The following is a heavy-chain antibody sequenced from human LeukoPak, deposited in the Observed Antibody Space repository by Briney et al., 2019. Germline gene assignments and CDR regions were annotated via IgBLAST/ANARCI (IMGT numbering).Heavy chain of an antibody. D-gene: IGHD3-10*01. V-gene: IGHV1-18*01. Sequence: ASVKVSCKASGYTFTSYGISWVRQAPGQGLEWMGWISAYNGNTNYTQKLQGRVTMTTDTSTSTAYMELRSLRSDDTAVYYCARDVRRGGSFDYWGQGTLVTVSS. CDR2: ISAYNGNT. CDR1: GYTFTSYG. J-gene: IGHJ4*02. CDR3: ARDVRRGGSFDY.